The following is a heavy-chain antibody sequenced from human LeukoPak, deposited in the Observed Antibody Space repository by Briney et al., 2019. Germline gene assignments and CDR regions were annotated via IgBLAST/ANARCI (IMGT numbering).Heavy chain of an antibody. CDR1: GYTFTSYA. CDR2: INAGNGNT. CDR3: AREGLKAVAGTFDY. V-gene: IGHV1-3*01. D-gene: IGHD6-19*01. J-gene: IGHJ4*02. Sequence: ASVKVSCKASGYTFTSYAMHWVRQAPGQRPEWMGWINAGNGNTKYSQKFQGRVTITRDTSASTAYMELSSLRSEDTAVYYCAREGLKAVAGTFDYWGQGTLVTVSS.